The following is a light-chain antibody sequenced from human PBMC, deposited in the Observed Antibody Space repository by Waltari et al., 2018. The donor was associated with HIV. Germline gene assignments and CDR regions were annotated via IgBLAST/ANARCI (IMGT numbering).Light chain of an antibody. V-gene: IGLV1-51*01. J-gene: IGLJ2*01. CDR1: SSNIGNNY. CDR2: DNN. Sequence: QSVLTQPPSVSAAPGQKVTTSCSGGSSNIGNNYVSWYQQLPGTAPKLLIYDNNKRPSGIPDRFSGSKSGTSATLGITGLQTGDEADYYCGTWDSSLSAEFGGGTKLTVL. CDR3: GTWDSSLSAE.